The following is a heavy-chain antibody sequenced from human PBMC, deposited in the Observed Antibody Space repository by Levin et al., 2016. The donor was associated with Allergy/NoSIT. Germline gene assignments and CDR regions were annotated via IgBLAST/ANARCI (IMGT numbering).Heavy chain of an antibody. CDR2: ISGSGGST. Sequence: GESLKISCAASGFTFSSYAMSWVRQAPGKGLEWVSAISGSGGSTYYADSVKGRFTISRDNSKNTLYLQMNSLRAEDTAVYYCAKELWDCSGGSCRRYFDYWGQGTLVTVSS. V-gene: IGHV3-23*01. CDR3: AKELWDCSGGSCRRYFDY. D-gene: IGHD2-15*01. J-gene: IGHJ4*02. CDR1: GFTFSSYA.